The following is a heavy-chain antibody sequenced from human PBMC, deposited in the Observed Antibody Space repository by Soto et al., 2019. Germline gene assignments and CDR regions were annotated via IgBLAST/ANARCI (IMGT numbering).Heavy chain of an antibody. D-gene: IGHD6-19*01. CDR2: IYHGGTT. V-gene: IGHV4-38-2*02. J-gene: IGHJ4*03. Sequence: PSETLSLTCTVSGDSISSGSYWGWIRQPPGEGPEWIASIYHGGTTFYNPPLKSRISISVDTSKNQFSLRLTSVTAADTATYYCARVHVMVVAGSTFDYWGPGTLVTVSS. CDR1: GDSISSGSY. CDR3: ARVHVMVVAGSTFDY.